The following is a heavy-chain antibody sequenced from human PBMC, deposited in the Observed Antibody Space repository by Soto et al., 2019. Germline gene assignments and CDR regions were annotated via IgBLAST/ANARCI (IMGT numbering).Heavy chain of an antibody. CDR2: IIPIYGTA. J-gene: IGHJ6*02. CDR1: GGTFSSYA. V-gene: IGHV1-69*12. Sequence: QVQLVQSGAEVKKPGSSVKVSCKASGGTFSSYAINWVRQAPGQGLEWMGGIIPIYGTANYAQKFQGRVTITADESTSTVYMELSSLRSEDTAVYYCARERYRVYGDTVLNYYYYGMDVWGQGTTVTVSS. CDR3: ARERYRVYGDTVLNYYYYGMDV. D-gene: IGHD4-17*01.